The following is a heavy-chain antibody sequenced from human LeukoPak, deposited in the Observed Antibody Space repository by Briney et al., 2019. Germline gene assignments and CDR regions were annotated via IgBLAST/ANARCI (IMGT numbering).Heavy chain of an antibody. V-gene: IGHV3-30*02. Sequence: GGSLRLSCAASGFTFSGYGMHWVRQAPGKGLEWVAFIRYDGSNKYYADSVKGRFTISRDNSKNTLYLQMNSLRAEDTAVYYCAKELPGYCSSTSCYGIDYWGQGTLVTVSS. CDR3: AKELPGYCSSTSCYGIDY. CDR2: IRYDGSNK. J-gene: IGHJ4*02. CDR1: GFTFSGYG. D-gene: IGHD2-2*01.